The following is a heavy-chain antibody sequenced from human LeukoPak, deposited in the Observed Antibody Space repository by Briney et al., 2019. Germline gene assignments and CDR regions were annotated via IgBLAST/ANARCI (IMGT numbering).Heavy chain of an antibody. D-gene: IGHD5-24*01. J-gene: IGHJ6*03. Sequence: APVKVSCKASGYTFTSYDINWVRQATGQGLEWMGWMNPNSGNTGYAQKFQGRVTITRNTSISTAYMELSSLRSEDTAVYYCARVQMATIFYYYYYMDVWGKGTTVTVSS. V-gene: IGHV1-8*03. CDR2: MNPNSGNT. CDR1: GYTFTSYD. CDR3: ARVQMATIFYYYYYMDV.